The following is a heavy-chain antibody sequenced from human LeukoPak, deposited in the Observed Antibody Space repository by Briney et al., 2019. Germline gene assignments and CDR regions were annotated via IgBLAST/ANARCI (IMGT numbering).Heavy chain of an antibody. CDR1: GGSISSSSYY. V-gene: IGHV4-39*07. CDR2: IYYSGST. J-gene: IGHJ4*02. D-gene: IGHD6-6*01. Sequence: SETLSLTCTVSGGSISSSSYYWGWIRQPPGKGLEWIGSIYYSGSTYYNPSLKSRVTIPVDTSKNQFSLKLSSVTAADTAVYYCARADGAYSNSAYWGQGTLVTVSS. CDR3: ARADGAYSNSAY.